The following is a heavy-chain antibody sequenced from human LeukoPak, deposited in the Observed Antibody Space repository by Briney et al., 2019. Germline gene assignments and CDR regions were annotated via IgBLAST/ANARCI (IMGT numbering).Heavy chain of an antibody. CDR3: AKDGRDSFHYMDV. V-gene: IGHV3-9*01. J-gene: IGHJ6*03. CDR1: GFTFDDYA. CDR2: ISWNSGSI. Sequence: GGSLRLSCAASGFTFDDYAMHWVRQAPGKGLEWVSGISWNSGSIGYADSVKGRFTISRDNAKNSLYLQVNSLRAEDTALYYCAKDGRDSFHYMDVWGKGTTVTISS. D-gene: IGHD5-18*01.